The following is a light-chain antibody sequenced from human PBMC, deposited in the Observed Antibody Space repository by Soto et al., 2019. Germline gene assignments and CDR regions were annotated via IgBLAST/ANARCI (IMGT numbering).Light chain of an antibody. CDR2: EVN. Sequence: QSALTQPAAVSGSPGQSITISCTGTGSNVGSYKLVSWYQQHPGKAPKLMIFEVNKRPSGVSNRFSGSKSGNTASLTISGLKVEDEADYYCCSSGGSPTNVFGTGTKLAVL. V-gene: IGLV2-23*02. J-gene: IGLJ1*01. CDR3: CSSGGSPTNV. CDR1: GSNVGSYKL.